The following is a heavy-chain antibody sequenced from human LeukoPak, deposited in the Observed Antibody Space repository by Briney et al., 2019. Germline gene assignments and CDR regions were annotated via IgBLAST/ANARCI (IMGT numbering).Heavy chain of an antibody. V-gene: IGHV3-23*01. CDR2: ISGSGGST. Sequence: GGSLRLSCAASGFTFSSYAMSWVRQAPGKGLEWVSAISGSGGSTYYADSVKGRFTISRDNSKNTLYLQMNSLRADDTAVYYCAKSLGYDILTVAAFFDYWGQGTLVTVSS. J-gene: IGHJ4*02. D-gene: IGHD3-9*01. CDR1: GFTFSSYA. CDR3: AKSLGYDILTVAAFFDY.